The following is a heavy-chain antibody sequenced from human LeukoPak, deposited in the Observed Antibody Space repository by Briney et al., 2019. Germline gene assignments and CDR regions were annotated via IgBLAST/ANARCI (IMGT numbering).Heavy chain of an antibody. D-gene: IGHD3-9*01. CDR3: TAYYDFLTGYNTRRDY. J-gene: IGHJ4*02. CDR2: IRSKNDGGTT. CDR1: GFPFTIAW. V-gene: IGHV3-15*01. Sequence: GGSLRLSCAASGFPFTIAWISWVRQAPGNGLEWIGRIRSKNDGGTTDYAAPVKGKFTISRDDSKSTLYLHMSSLTTEDTAIYYCTAYYDFLTGYNTRRDYWGRGTLVTVSP.